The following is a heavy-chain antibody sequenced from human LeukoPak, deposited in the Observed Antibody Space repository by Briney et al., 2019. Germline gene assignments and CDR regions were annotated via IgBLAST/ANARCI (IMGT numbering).Heavy chain of an antibody. Sequence: GGSLRLPCAASGFTFSSYWMHWVRQAPGKGLVWVSRINTDGRSTNYADSVKGRFTISRDNAKNTLYLQMNSLRAEDTAVYYCSRACGGQWDWGQGTLVTVSS. D-gene: IGHD2-21*01. CDR1: GFTFSSYW. J-gene: IGHJ4*02. CDR2: INTDGRST. CDR3: SRACGGQWD. V-gene: IGHV3-74*01.